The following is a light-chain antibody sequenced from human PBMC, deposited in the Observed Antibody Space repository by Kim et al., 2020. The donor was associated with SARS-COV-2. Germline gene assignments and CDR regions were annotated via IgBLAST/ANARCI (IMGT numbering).Light chain of an antibody. CDR1: KLGDKY. CDR3: QAWDSSTDSV. Sequence: YELTQPPSVSVSPGQTASITCSGDKLGDKYACWYQQKPGQSPVLVIYQDSKRPSGIPERFSGSNSGNTATLTISGTQAMDEADYYCQAWDSSTDSVFGGGTQLTVL. J-gene: IGLJ3*02. V-gene: IGLV3-1*01. CDR2: QDS.